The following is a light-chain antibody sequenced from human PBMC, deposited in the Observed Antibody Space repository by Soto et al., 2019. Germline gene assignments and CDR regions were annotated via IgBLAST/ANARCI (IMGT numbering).Light chain of an antibody. CDR1: SSDLGGYNY. CDR3: SSYAGRDNFNVL. J-gene: IGLJ2*01. Sequence: QSALTHPPSPSGSPRQSVTISCTGTSSDLGGYNYVSWYQQHPGKAPKVIIYDVSKRPSGVPDRFSGSKSGNTASLTVSGLQVEDEADYYCSSYAGRDNFNVLFGGGTKLTVL. CDR2: DVS. V-gene: IGLV2-8*01.